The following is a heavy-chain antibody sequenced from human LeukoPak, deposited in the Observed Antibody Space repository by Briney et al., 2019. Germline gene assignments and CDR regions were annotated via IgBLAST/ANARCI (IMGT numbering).Heavy chain of an antibody. J-gene: IGHJ4*02. CDR2: INSDGSWT. D-gene: IGHD2/OR15-2a*01. CDR1: GFGFSTHD. Sequence: GGSLRLSCVASGFGFSTHDMSWGRQTPGKGLVWVSHINSDGSWTSYADSVKGRFTISKDNAKNTVYLQMNSLRAEDTAVYYCVSFYETYWGRGTLVTVSS. CDR3: VSFYETY. V-gene: IGHV3-74*01.